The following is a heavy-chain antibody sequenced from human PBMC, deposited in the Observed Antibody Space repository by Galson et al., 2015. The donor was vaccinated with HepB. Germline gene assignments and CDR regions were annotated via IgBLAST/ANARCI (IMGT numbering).Heavy chain of an antibody. V-gene: IGHV4-59*08. Sequence: SETLSLTCTVSGGSISSYYWSWIRQPPGKGLAWIGYIYYSGSTNYNPSLKSRVTISVDTSKNQFSLKLSSVTAADTAVYYCARGRRYSSGWSPPIFDYWGQGTLLTVSS. CDR1: GGSISSYY. CDR3: ARGRRYSSGWSPPIFDY. D-gene: IGHD6-19*01. J-gene: IGHJ4*02. CDR2: IYYSGST.